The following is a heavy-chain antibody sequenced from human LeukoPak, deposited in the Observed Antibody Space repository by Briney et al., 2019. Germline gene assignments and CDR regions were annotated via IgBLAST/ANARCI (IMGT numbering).Heavy chain of an antibody. Sequence: GGSPRLSCAASGFTFSSYGMHWVRQAPGKGLEWVAVIWYDGSNKYYADSVKGRFTISRDNSKNTLYLQMNSLRAEDTAVYYCARDQSRGTMVRGLDYWGQGTLVTVSS. CDR1: GFTFSSYG. CDR3: ARDQSRGTMVRGLDY. J-gene: IGHJ4*02. CDR2: IWYDGSNK. D-gene: IGHD3-10*01. V-gene: IGHV3-33*01.